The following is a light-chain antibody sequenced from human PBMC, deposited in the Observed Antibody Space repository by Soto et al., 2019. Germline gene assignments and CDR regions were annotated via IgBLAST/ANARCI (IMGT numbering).Light chain of an antibody. CDR3: QQYHNYWT. Sequence: DIQMTQSPSTLSASVGDRVTITCRASQSISSWLAWYQQKPGKAPKLLIYKTSTLESGVPSRFSGSGSGTEFTLTISILQPDDFATYYCQQYHNYWTFGQGTKVEIK. J-gene: IGKJ1*01. V-gene: IGKV1-5*03. CDR2: KTS. CDR1: QSISSW.